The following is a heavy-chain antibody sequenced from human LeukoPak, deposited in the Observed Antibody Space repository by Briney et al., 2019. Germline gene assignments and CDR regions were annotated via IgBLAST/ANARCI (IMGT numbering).Heavy chain of an antibody. V-gene: IGHV4-59*01. CDR2: IYYSGST. Sequence: SETLSLTCTVSGGSISSYYWSWIRQPPGKGLEWIGYIYYSGSTNYNPSLKSRVTMSVDTSKNQFSLKLSSVTAADTAVYYCARAQYYDILTGYPYYFDYWGQGTLVTVSS. D-gene: IGHD3-9*01. CDR1: GGSISSYY. J-gene: IGHJ4*02. CDR3: ARAQYYDILTGYPYYFDY.